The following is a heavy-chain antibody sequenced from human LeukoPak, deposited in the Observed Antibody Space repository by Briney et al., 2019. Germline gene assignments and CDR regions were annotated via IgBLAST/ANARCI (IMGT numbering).Heavy chain of an antibody. Sequence: SETLSLTCAVYGGSFSGYYWSWIRQPPGKGLEWIGEINHSGSTNYNPSLKSRVTISVDTSKNQFSLKLSSVTAADTAVYYCARGANWNYAKFDPWGQGTLVTVSS. V-gene: IGHV4-34*01. CDR3: ARGANWNYAKFDP. CDR1: GGSFSGYY. J-gene: IGHJ5*02. CDR2: INHSGST. D-gene: IGHD1-7*01.